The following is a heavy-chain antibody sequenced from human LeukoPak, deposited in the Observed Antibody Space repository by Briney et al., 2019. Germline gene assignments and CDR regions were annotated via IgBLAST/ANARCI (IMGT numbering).Heavy chain of an antibody. J-gene: IGHJ4*02. CDR2: IRSKAYGGAT. Sequence: GGSLRLSCSASGFTFGNYAMSWFRQAPGKGLEWVGFIRSKAYGGATEYAASVKGRFTISRDDSKSIAYLQMNSLKTEDTAVYYCTRRLRGGYFDYWGQGALVTVSS. V-gene: IGHV3-49*03. D-gene: IGHD5-12*01. CDR1: GFTFGNYA. CDR3: TRRLRGGYFDY.